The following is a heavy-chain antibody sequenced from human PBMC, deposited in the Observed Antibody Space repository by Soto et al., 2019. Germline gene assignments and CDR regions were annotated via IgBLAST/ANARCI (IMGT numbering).Heavy chain of an antibody. CDR2: ITWNSGSI. V-gene: IGHV3-9*01. D-gene: IGHD5-12*01. CDR3: AKARGFRDYESFDY. J-gene: IGHJ4*02. CDR1: GLTFDDYA. Sequence: DVQLVESGGGLVQPGRSLRLSCAASGLTFDDYAMHWVRQAPGKGLEWVSGITWNSGSIDYAGSVKGRFTISRDNAKNSLYLQMNSLRAEDTAFYYCAKARGFRDYESFDYWGQGTLVTVSS.